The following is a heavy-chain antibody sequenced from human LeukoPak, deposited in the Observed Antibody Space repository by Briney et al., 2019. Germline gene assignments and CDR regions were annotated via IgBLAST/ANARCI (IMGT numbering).Heavy chain of an antibody. CDR2: ISSGGSSK. CDR3: AKGSGGSCYSSGDV. CDR1: GFTFSNYA. J-gene: IGHJ6*02. V-gene: IGHV3-30*18. Sequence: PGRSLRLSCAASGFTFSNYAIHWVRQAPGKGLEWVAAISSGGSSKYYAGSVRGRSTISRDKSNNTVSLQMSSLRPEDTAVYYCAKGSGGSCYSSGDVWGQGTTVTVSS. D-gene: IGHD2-15*01.